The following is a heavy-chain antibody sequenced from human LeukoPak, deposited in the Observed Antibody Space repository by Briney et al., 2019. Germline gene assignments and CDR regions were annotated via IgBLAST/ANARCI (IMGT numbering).Heavy chain of an antibody. CDR2: INAGNGNT. CDR1: GYTFTSYA. Sequence: ASVKVSCKASGYTFTSYAMHWVRQAPGQRLEWMGWINAGNGNTKYSQKFQGRVTITRDTSASTAYMELSSLRSEDTAVYYCARGTTGTSDIDYWGQGTLVTVSS. V-gene: IGHV1-3*01. J-gene: IGHJ4*02. CDR3: ARGTTGTSDIDY. D-gene: IGHD1-1*01.